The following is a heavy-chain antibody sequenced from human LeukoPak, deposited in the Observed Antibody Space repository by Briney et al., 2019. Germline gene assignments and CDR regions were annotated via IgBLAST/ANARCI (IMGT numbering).Heavy chain of an antibody. CDR1: GGSISSSSYY. Sequence: PSETLSLTCTVSGGSISSSSYYWGWIRQPPGKGLEWIGSIYYSGSTYYNPSLKSRVTISVDTSKNQFSLKLSSVTAADTAVYYCAREADYYDSSDFEANWGQGTLVTVSS. D-gene: IGHD3-22*01. V-gene: IGHV4-39*07. CDR2: IYYSGST. CDR3: AREADYYDSSDFEAN. J-gene: IGHJ4*02.